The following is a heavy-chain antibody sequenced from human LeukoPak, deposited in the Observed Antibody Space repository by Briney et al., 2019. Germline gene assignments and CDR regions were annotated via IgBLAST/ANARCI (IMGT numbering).Heavy chain of an antibody. Sequence: PGGSLRLSCAASGFTFSDYYMSWIRQAPGKGLEWVSYISSSGSTIYYEDSVKGRFTISRDNAKNSLYLQMNSLRAEDTAVYYCARGQNYYDSSGYSPMGDYWGQGTLVTVSS. CDR1: GFTFSDYY. D-gene: IGHD3-22*01. CDR2: ISSSGSTI. CDR3: ARGQNYYDSSGYSPMGDY. V-gene: IGHV3-11*04. J-gene: IGHJ4*02.